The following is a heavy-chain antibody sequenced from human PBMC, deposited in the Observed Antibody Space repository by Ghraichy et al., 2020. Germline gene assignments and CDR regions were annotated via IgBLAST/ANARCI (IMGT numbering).Heavy chain of an antibody. J-gene: IGHJ5*02. CDR2: VSSNSAYI. V-gene: IGHV3-21*01. CDR3: ARDAGMGSSATGWFDP. D-gene: IGHD6-25*01. Sequence: ETLSLTCAASGFTFSRYTMSWVRQAPGKGLEWVSTVSSNSAYIYYADSVKGRFTISRDNAKNSVYLQMSGLRADDTAVYYCARDAGMGSSATGWFDPWGQGTLVTVSP. CDR1: GFTFSRYT.